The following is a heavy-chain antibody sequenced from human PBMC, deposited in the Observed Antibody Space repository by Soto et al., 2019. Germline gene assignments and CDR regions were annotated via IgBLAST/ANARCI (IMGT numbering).Heavy chain of an antibody. CDR1: GFTFSSYA. CDR3: AKVGVCSSTSCDYYFDY. J-gene: IGHJ4*02. CDR2: ITGSGGST. Sequence: GGSLRLSCAASGFTFSSYAMSWVRQAPGKGLEWVSAITGSGGSTYYADSVKGRFTISRDNSKNTLYLQMNSLRAEDTAVYYCAKVGVCSSTSCDYYFDYWGQGTLVTVSS. D-gene: IGHD2-2*01. V-gene: IGHV3-23*01.